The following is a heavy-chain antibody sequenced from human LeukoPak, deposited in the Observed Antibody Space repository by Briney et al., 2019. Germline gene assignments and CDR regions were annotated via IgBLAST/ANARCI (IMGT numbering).Heavy chain of an antibody. CDR1: GGSISSSSYY. V-gene: IGHV4-39*01. CDR3: EVQWLVRGWFDP. Sequence: SETLSLTCTVSGGSISSSSYYWGWIRQPPGEGLEWIGSIYYSGSTYYNPSLKSRVTISVDTSKNQFSLKLSSVTAADTAVYYCEVQWLVRGWFDPWGQGTLVTVSS. J-gene: IGHJ5*02. D-gene: IGHD6-19*01. CDR2: IYYSGST.